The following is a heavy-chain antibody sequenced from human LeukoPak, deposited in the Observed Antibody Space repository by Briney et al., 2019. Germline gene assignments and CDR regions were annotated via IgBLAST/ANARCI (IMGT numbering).Heavy chain of an antibody. J-gene: IGHJ6*04. D-gene: IGHD3-10*02. CDR2: ISSSGSTI. Sequence: GGSLRLSCAASGFTFDDYAMHWVRQAPGKGLEWVSYISSSGSTIYYADSVKSRFTISRDNAKNSLYLQMNSLRAEDTAVYYCAELGITMIGGVWGKGTTVTISS. CDR3: AELGITMIGGV. V-gene: IGHV3-48*03. CDR1: GFTFDDYA.